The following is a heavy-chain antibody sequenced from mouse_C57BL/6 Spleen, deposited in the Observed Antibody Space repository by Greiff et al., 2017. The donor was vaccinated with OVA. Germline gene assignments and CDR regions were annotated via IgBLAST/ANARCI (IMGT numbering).Heavy chain of an antibody. CDR1: GYTFTSYW. D-gene: IGHD4-1*01. V-gene: IGHV1-50*01. Sequence: VQLQQPGAELVKPGASVKLSCKASGYTFTSYWMQWVKQRPGQGLEWIGEIDPSDSYTNYNQKFKGKATLTVDTSSSTAYMQLSSLTSEDSAVYYCATGGPNWDWYFDVWGTGTTVTVSS. CDR2: IDPSDSYT. J-gene: IGHJ1*03. CDR3: ATGGPNWDWYFDV.